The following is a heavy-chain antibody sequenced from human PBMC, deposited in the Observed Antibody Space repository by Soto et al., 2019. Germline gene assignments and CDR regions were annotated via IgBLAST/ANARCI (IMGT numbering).Heavy chain of an antibody. V-gene: IGHV1-18*01. D-gene: IGHD2-21*02. CDR2: ISAYNGYT. CDR3: ARGGDYNWFDP. CDR1: GYTFSSYG. Sequence: AASVKVSCKASGYTFSSYGISWVRQAPGQGLEWMGWISAYNGYTNYAQNLQGRVTMTTDTSTSTAYMELRSLRSDDTAVYYCARGGDYNWFDPWGQGTLVTVSS. J-gene: IGHJ5*02.